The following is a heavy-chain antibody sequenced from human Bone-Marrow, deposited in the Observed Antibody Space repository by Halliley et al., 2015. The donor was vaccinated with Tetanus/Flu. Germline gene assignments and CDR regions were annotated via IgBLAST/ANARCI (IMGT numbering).Heavy chain of an antibody. Sequence: SLRLSCAASGFTVSANFMSWVRQAPGKGLQWVSVIYGGGRTYYADSVKGRFTISRDNSKNTLYLQMDSLRAEDTAVYYRAGAHSSGWCLDNWGQGTLVTVSS. CDR1: GFTVSANF. CDR2: IYGGGRT. D-gene: IGHD6-19*01. V-gene: IGHV3-53*01. J-gene: IGHJ4*02. CDR3: AGAHSSGWCLDN.